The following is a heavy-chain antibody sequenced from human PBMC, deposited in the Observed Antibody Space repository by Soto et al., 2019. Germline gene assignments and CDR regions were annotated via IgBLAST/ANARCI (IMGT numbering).Heavy chain of an antibody. CDR2: MNPNSGNT. D-gene: IGHD6-13*01. V-gene: IGHV1-8*01. Sequence: ASLKVSSKATGKTLTSYEIKRVRQAAGQGIEWMGWMNPNSGNTGYAQKFQGRVTMTRNTSVSTAYMELSSLRSEDTAVYYCARSKAAAGIRKDYYYYMDVWGKWTTVSVSS. CDR1: GKTLTSYE. CDR3: ARSKAAAGIRKDYYYYMDV. J-gene: IGHJ6*03.